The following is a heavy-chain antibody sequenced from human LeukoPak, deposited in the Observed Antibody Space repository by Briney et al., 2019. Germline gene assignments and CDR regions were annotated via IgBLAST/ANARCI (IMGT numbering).Heavy chain of an antibody. J-gene: IGHJ5*02. V-gene: IGHV3-13*01. CDR3: VREHSKVFDP. CDR2: ITTAGDT. Sequence: GGSLRLSCAASGFTFSDYDMHWVRQATGKGLEWVSGITTAGDTSYPGSVKGRFIISRENAKNSLYLQMNGLRAEDTAVYYCVREHSKVFDPWGQGTLVTVSS. CDR1: GFTFSDYD.